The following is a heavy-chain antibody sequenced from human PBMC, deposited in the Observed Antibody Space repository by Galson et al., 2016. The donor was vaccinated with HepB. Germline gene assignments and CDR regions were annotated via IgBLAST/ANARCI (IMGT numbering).Heavy chain of an antibody. J-gene: IGHJ4*02. CDR2: IYPGDSDT. CDR1: GYNFSKYW. D-gene: IGHD5-12*01. CDR3: ATLVA. Sequence: QSGAEVKKPGNSLQISCKASGYNFSKYWIGWVRQMPGKGLEWMGIIYPGDSDTRYSPSFQGQVTISADKSTTTVYLHWSRLMASDTAMYYCATLVAWGQGTLVTVSS. V-gene: IGHV5-51*01.